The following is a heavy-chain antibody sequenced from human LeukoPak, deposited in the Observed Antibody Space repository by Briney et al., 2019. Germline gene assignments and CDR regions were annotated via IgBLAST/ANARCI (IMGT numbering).Heavy chain of an antibody. CDR1: GDSISSSGYY. V-gene: IGHV4-39*01. J-gene: IGHJ4*02. Sequence: SETLSLTCTVSGDSISSSGYYWGWIRQPPGKGLEWIGSLYYSGSTYYNPSLKSRVTISVDTSKNQFSLKLSSVTAADTAVYYCMAVAWLWGQGTLVTVSP. CDR2: LYYSGST. D-gene: IGHD6-19*01. CDR3: MAVAWL.